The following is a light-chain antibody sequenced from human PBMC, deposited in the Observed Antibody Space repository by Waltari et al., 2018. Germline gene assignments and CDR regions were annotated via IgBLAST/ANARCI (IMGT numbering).Light chain of an antibody. V-gene: IGLV1-47*01. CDR1: SSNIGSNY. CDR3: AAWDDSLSGLV. Sequence: QSVLTQPPSASGTPGQKVTISCNGSSSNIGSNYVYWYQQFPGTAPKLLIFTNNQRPSGVPDRFSDSKSGTSASLAINGLRSEDEADYYCAAWDDSLSGLVLGGGTKVTVL. CDR2: TNN. J-gene: IGLJ3*02.